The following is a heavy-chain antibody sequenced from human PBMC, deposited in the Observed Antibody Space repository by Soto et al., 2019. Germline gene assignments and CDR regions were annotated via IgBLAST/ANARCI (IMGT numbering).Heavy chain of an antibody. D-gene: IGHD3-22*01. CDR3: AKDPTYDSSGYYFYYGMDV. V-gene: IGHV3-30*18. Sequence: GGSLRLSCAASEFTFSTYGMHWVRQAPGKGLEWVGLISYDGSYKYYAESMKGRFTISRDNSKNTLYLQLNSLRAADTAVYYCAKDPTYDSSGYYFYYGMDVWGQGTTVTVSS. CDR1: EFTFSTYG. J-gene: IGHJ6*02. CDR2: ISYDGSYK.